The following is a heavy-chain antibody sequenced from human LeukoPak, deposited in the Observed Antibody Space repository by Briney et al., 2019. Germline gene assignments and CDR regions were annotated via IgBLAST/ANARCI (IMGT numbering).Heavy chain of an antibody. CDR2: INTDGTTT. V-gene: IGHV3-74*01. J-gene: IGHJ4*02. D-gene: IGHD5-18*01. CDR1: GFTFSSYW. Sequence: GGSLRLSCGASGFTFSSYWMHWVRQAPGKGLVWVSHINTDGTTTDHADSVKGRFTISRDNAKNTLFLQMNSLRAEDTAAYYCARDPWGYRAGVFDFWGLGTLVTVSS. CDR3: ARDPWGYRAGVFDF.